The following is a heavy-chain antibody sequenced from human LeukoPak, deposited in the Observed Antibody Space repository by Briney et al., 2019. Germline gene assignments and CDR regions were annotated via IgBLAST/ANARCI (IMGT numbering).Heavy chain of an antibody. J-gene: IGHJ6*02. V-gene: IGHV3-53*01. CDR2: IYSGGYT. CDR3: ARDRHCVNGLCHNSPGMDV. CDR1: GFTVSNNY. D-gene: IGHD2-8*01. Sequence: GGSLRLSCAASGFTVSNNYMSWVRQAPGKGLEWVSVIYSGGYTYYADSVKGRFTISRDNSKKTMYLQINSLRAEDTAVYYCARDRHCVNGLCHNSPGMDVWGRGTTVTVSS.